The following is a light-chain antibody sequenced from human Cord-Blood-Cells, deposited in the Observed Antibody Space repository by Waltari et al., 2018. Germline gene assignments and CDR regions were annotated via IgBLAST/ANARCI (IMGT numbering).Light chain of an antibody. CDR3: MQGTHWPWT. CDR1: QSLGYSDGNTY. J-gene: IGKJ1*01. V-gene: IGKV2-30*01. CDR2: KVS. Sequence: VVMTQFQLSLLVPLGQQASILCRPSQSLGYSDGNTYLNWFQQRPGQSPRRLIYKVSNRDSVVPDRFSSSGAGADFTLKISRVEAKDVGVYDCMQGTHWPWTFGQGTKVEIK.